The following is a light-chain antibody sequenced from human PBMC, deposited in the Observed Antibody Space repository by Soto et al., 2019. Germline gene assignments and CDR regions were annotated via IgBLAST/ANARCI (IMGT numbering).Light chain of an antibody. Sequence: EIVLTQSPGNLSLSPGERATLSCRASQSVSSSYLAWYQQKPGQAPRLLIYGASSRATGIPDRFSGSGSGTDFTLTISRLEPEDLAVYFCQQYGTSPWTFGHGTKVEIK. CDR2: GAS. J-gene: IGKJ1*01. CDR3: QQYGTSPWT. V-gene: IGKV3-20*01. CDR1: QSVSSSY.